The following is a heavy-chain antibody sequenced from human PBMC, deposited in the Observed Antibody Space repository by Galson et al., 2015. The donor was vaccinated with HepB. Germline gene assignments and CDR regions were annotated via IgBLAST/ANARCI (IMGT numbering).Heavy chain of an antibody. CDR1: GYTFTSYA. V-gene: IGHV7-4-1*02. CDR2: INTNTGNP. J-gene: IGHJ3*02. Sequence: SVKVSCKASGYTFTSYAMNWVRQAPGQGLEWMGWINTNTGNPTYAQGFTGRFVFSLDTSVSTAYLQISSLKAEDTAVYYCARDPHYDYIWGTQHDAFDIWGQGTMVTVSS. D-gene: IGHD3-16*01. CDR3: ARDPHYDYIWGTQHDAFDI.